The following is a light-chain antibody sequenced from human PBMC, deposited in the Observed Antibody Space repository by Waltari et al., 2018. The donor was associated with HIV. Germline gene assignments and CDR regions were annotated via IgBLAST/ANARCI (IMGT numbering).Light chain of an antibody. J-gene: IGLJ1*01. CDR2: QDS. CDR3: QAWDRSTGV. V-gene: IGLV3-1*01. Sequence: SYELTQPPSVSVSPGQTASITCSGDKLGDKYACWYQQKPGQSPVLVIYQDSKRPSRIRELFSGSNSANTATLTISGTQAMDEAAYYCQAWDRSTGVFGTGTKVTVL. CDR1: KLGDKY.